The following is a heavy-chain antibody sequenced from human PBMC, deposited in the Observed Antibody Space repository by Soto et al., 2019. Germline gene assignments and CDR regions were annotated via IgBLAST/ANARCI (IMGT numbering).Heavy chain of an antibody. Sequence: GASVKVSCKASGYTFASYTLHWVRQAPGQRFEWLGWISAGNGNTKSSQKFQDRVTFDRNTSASTVSMELNSLRSEDTAIYYCARVSMASHAGIFYYDYWGQGSLVTVSS. V-gene: IGHV1-3*01. CDR3: ARVSMASHAGIFYYDY. J-gene: IGHJ4*01. CDR2: ISAGNGNT. D-gene: IGHD6-13*01. CDR1: GYTFASYT.